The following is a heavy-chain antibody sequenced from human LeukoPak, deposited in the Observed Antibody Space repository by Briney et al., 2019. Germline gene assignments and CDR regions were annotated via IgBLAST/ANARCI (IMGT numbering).Heavy chain of an antibody. D-gene: IGHD4-17*01. CDR1: GFTFSSYA. J-gene: IGHJ4*02. CDR3: ARDRTVTTSPLFFDY. CDR2: ISGSGGST. V-gene: IGHV3-23*01. Sequence: GGSLRLSCAASGFTFSSYAMSWVRQAPGKGLEWVSAISGSGGSTYYADSVKGRFTISRDNSKNTLYLQMNSLRAEDTAVYYCARDRTVTTSPLFFDYWGQGTLVTVSS.